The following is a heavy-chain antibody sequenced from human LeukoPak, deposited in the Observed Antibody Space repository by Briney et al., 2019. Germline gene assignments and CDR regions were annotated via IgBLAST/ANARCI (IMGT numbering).Heavy chain of an antibody. D-gene: IGHD4/OR15-4a*01. CDR1: GGSFSGYY. V-gene: IGHV4-34*01. Sequence: SETLSLTCAVYGGSFSGYYWSWVRQPPGKGLEWIGEINHSGSTNYNPSLKSRVTISVDTSNNQFSLKLSSVTAADTAVYYCARVWYPRLTIDNWGQGTLVTVSS. J-gene: IGHJ4*02. CDR3: ARVWYPRLTIDN. CDR2: INHSGST.